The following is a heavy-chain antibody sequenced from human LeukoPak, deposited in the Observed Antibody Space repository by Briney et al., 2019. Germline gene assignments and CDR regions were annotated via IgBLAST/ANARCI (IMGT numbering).Heavy chain of an antibody. Sequence: PSETLSLTCTVSGGSINNYYLSWIRQLPGKGLEWIGYIYYTGSTNYNPSLSSRVTISLDTSKSQASLKLTSMTAADTAVYYCARGGSNWALSWGQGTLVTVSS. CDR2: IYYTGST. CDR1: GGSINNYY. V-gene: IGHV4-59*13. J-gene: IGHJ5*02. D-gene: IGHD7-27*01. CDR3: ARGGSNWALS.